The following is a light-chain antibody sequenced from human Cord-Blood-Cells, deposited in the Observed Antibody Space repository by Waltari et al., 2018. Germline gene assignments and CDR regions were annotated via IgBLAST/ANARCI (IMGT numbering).Light chain of an antibody. Sequence: DIQMTQSPSTLSASVGDSVTIPCRASQSISSWLAWYQQKPGKAPKLLIYDASSLESGVPSRFSGSGSGTEFTLTISSLQPDDFATYYCQQYNSYSTFGQGTKVEIK. V-gene: IGKV1-5*01. CDR2: DAS. CDR3: QQYNSYST. J-gene: IGKJ1*01. CDR1: QSISSW.